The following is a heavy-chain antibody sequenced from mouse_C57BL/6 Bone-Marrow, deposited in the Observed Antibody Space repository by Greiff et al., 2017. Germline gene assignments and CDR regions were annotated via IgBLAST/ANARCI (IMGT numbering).Heavy chain of an antibody. CDR3: ARQTTTVVDYYAMDY. J-gene: IGHJ4*01. V-gene: IGHV5-12*01. Sequence: EVQRVESGGGLVQPGGSLKLSCAASGFTFSDYYMYWVRQTPEKRLEWVAYISNGGGSTYYPDTVKGRFTISRDNAKNTLYLQMSRLKSEDTAMYYCARQTTTVVDYYAMDYWGQGTSVTVSS. CDR2: ISNGGGST. D-gene: IGHD1-1*01. CDR1: GFTFSDYY.